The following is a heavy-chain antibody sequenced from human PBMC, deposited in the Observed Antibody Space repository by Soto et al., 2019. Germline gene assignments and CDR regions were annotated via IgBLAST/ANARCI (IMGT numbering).Heavy chain of an antibody. CDR3: ATSYCGGDCYSRYYGMDV. V-gene: IGHV1-69*01. D-gene: IGHD2-21*02. J-gene: IGHJ6*02. CDR2: IIPIFGTA. Sequence: QVQLVQSGAEVKKPGSSVKVSCKASGGTFSSYAIIWVRQAPGQGLEWMGGIIPIFGTANYAQKFQGRVTITADESTSTAYMELSSLRSEDTAVYYCATSYCGGDCYSRYYGMDVWGQGTTVTVSS. CDR1: GGTFSSYA.